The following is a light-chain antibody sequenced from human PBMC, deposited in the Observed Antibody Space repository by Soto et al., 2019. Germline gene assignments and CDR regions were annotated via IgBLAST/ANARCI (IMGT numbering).Light chain of an antibody. Sequence: EIVLTQSPGTLSLSPGERATLSCRASQSVSSSYVAWYQQKPGQAPRLLIYGASSRATGIPDRFSGSGSGTAFTLTISRLEPADFAVYYCQQYGSSPKLTFGGGTKVEIK. CDR1: QSVSSSY. CDR2: GAS. V-gene: IGKV3-20*01. CDR3: QQYGSSPKLT. J-gene: IGKJ4*01.